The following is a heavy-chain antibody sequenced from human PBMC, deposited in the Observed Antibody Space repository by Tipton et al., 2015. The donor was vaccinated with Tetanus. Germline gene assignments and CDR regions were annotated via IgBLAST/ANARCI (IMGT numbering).Heavy chain of an antibody. CDR2: ISYSGST. J-gene: IGHJ5*02. CDR1: GGSVRSGDYQ. V-gene: IGHV4-61*08. Sequence: TLSLTCTVSGGSVRSGDYQWDWIRQPPGKGLEWLAYISYSGSTNPNYALKSRITISRDTSKNQISLKLTSVTAADTAMYYCARGSDIVVVPGVTRADWFDPWGQGTLVTVSS. CDR3: ARGSDIVVVPGVTRADWFDP. D-gene: IGHD2-2*01.